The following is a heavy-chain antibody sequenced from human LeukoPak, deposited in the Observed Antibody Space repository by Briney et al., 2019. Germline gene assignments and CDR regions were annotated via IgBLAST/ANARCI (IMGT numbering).Heavy chain of an antibody. J-gene: IGHJ6*02. CDR3: ARQPALRVDYFYGMDV. D-gene: IGHD2-15*01. V-gene: IGHV4-39*01. CDR1: GASIISSSCY. Sequence: PSETLSLTCAVSGASIISSSCYWGWVRQPPGKGLEWIGAIYYTGNIYFNLSLKSRLTISVDTSKNQFSLKLDSVTAADTAVYHCARQPALRVDYFYGMDVWGQGTTVTVSS. CDR2: IYYTGNI.